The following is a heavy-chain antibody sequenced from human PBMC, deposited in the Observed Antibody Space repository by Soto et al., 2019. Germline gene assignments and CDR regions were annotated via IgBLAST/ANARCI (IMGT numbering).Heavy chain of an antibody. CDR1: GYPFTHYG. D-gene: IGHD3-16*01. CDR3: AHEEGAFFDY. CDR2: ISPFNGNT. Sequence: GASVKVSCTSSGYPFTHYGITWVRQAPGQGLEWMGWISPFNGNTNYGQTLQGRVTMTRDLVTSTAYMELRSLRSDDTAVYYCAHEEGAFFDYWGQGTLDTVSS. V-gene: IGHV1-18*01. J-gene: IGHJ4*02.